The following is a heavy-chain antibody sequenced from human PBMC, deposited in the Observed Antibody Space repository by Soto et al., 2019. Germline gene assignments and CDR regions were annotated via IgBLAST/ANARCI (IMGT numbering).Heavy chain of an antibody. CDR3: ATWRSSHWFDY. V-gene: IGHV4-34*01. J-gene: IGHJ4*02. Sequence: PSETLSLTCVVSGGSFSGYFWTWIRQPPGKGLEWIGEVTHSGNSNYNPSLKSRVTVSVDMSRTQFSLTLTSVTAADTAVYYCATWRSSHWFDYWGQGTLVTVSS. D-gene: IGHD2-2*01. CDR1: GGSFSGYF. CDR2: VTHSGNS.